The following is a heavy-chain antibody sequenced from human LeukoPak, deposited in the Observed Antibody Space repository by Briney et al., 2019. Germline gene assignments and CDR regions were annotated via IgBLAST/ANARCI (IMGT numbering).Heavy chain of an antibody. CDR3: ARHLVFLGGVYAFDI. CDR2: IYYSGST. D-gene: IGHD2-2*01. V-gene: IGHV4-39*01. CDR1: GGSISSSSYY. Sequence: SETLSLTCTVSGGSISSSSYYWGWIRQPPGKGLEWIGSIYYSGSTYYNPSLKSRVTISVDTSKNQFSLKLSSVTAADTAVYYCARHLVFLGGVYAFDIWGQGTMVTVSS. J-gene: IGHJ3*02.